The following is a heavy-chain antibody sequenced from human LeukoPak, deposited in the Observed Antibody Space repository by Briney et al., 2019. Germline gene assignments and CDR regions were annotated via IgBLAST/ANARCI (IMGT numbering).Heavy chain of an antibody. CDR3: AKDILAAXLFFDY. D-gene: IGHD6-6*01. Sequence: GGSLRLSCAASGFIFSDFYMGWIRQAPGKGLEWVSYISISGTTTNYADSVKGRFTISRDDARNSLYLQMNSLTAEDTAVYYCAKDILAAXLFFDYW. CDR1: GFIFSDFY. CDR2: ISISGTTT. J-gene: IGHJ4*01. V-gene: IGHV3-11*01.